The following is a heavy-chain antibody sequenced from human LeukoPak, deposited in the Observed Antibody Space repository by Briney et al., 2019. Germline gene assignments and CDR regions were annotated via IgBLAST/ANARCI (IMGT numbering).Heavy chain of an antibody. CDR3: AKAAYDSSGYYFDY. V-gene: IGHV3-30*18. CDR2: ISYDGSNK. CDR1: GFTFSSYG. D-gene: IGHD3-22*01. J-gene: IGHJ4*02. Sequence: PGGSLTLSCAASGFTFSSYGMHWVRQAPGKGLEWVAVISYDGSNKYYADSVKGRFTISRDNSKNTLYLQMNSLRAEDTAVYYCAKAAYDSSGYYFDYWGQGTLVTVSS.